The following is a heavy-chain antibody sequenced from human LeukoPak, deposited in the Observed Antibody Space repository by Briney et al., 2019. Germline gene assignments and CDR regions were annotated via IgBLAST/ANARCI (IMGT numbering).Heavy chain of an antibody. Sequence: SETLSLTCTVSGGSISSYYLSWIRQPPGKGLEWIGYIYYSGSTNYNPSLESRVTISVDTSKNQFSLKLSSVTAADTAVYYCARDIIEMATPRCCDYWGQGTLVTVSS. CDR3: ARDIIEMATPRCCDY. CDR1: GGSISSYY. V-gene: IGHV4-59*12. CDR2: IYYSGST. J-gene: IGHJ4*02. D-gene: IGHD5-24*01.